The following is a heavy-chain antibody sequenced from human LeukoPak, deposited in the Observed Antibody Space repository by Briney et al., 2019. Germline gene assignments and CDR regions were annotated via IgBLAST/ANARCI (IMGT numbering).Heavy chain of an antibody. CDR3: AKGGIQLWYYLDY. CDR2: VSGSGGST. V-gene: IGHV3-23*01. J-gene: IGHJ4*02. D-gene: IGHD5-18*01. CDR1: GFTFSSYA. Sequence: GGSLRLSCAASGFTFSSYAMTWVRQAPGKGLEWVSSVSGSGGSTSYADSVKGRFTISRANSMNTLFLQMNSLRPENTAVYYCAKGGIQLWYYLDYWGQGTLVTVSS.